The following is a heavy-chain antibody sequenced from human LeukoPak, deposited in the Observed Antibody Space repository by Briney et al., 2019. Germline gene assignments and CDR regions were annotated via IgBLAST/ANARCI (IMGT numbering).Heavy chain of an antibody. V-gene: IGHV4-30-2*01. CDR1: GGSISSGGYS. D-gene: IGHD5-18*01. J-gene: IGHJ4*02. Sequence: PSQTLSLTCAVSGGSISSGGYSWNWIRQPSGKGLEWIGYIYHSGSTYYNPSLKSRVTISVDRSKNQFSLKLSSVTAADTAVYYCASGGYSYGFDYWGQGTLVTVSS. CDR2: IYHSGST. CDR3: ASGGYSYGFDY.